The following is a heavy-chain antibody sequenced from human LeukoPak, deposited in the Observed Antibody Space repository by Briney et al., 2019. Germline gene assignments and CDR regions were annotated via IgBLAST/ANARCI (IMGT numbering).Heavy chain of an antibody. J-gene: IGHJ5*02. CDR2: ISGSGGNT. CDR1: GFTFSTYG. V-gene: IGHV3-23*01. CDR3: TKAPPGKFDP. D-gene: IGHD3-10*01. Sequence: GGSLRLSCGASGFTFSTYGMSWVRQAPGKGLEWVSAISGSGGNTYYADSVKGRFTISRDNSKNTLYLQMNSLRAEDTAMYYCTKAPPGKFDPWGQGTLVTVSS.